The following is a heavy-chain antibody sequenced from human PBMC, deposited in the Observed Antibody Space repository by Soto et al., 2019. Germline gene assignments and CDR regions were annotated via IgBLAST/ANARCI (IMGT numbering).Heavy chain of an antibody. Sequence: SETLSLTCTVSGDSITSGGYYWSWPRQPPGKGLEWIGYIYHSGGASYNPSLRGRAVISIDTSKNQFSLRLNAVTAEDTAVYYCARAECSNPNCLTAYYSYGLDVWGQGTTVTVSS. J-gene: IGHJ6*02. V-gene: IGHV4-31*03. D-gene: IGHD2-2*01. CDR3: ARAECSNPNCLTAYYSYGLDV. CDR2: IYHSGGA. CDR1: GDSITSGGYY.